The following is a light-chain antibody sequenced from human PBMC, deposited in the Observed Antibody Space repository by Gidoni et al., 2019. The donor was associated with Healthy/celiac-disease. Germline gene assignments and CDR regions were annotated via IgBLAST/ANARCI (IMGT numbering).Light chain of an antibody. CDR1: QSLLHSNGYNY. Sequence: EIVMTQSPLSLPVTPGEPASISCRSSQSLLHSNGYNYLDWYLPKPGQSPQLLIYLGSNRASGVPDRFSGSGSGTAFTLNISRVEAEAVGVYYCMQALQTPTFGGGTKVEIK. CDR2: LGS. V-gene: IGKV2-28*01. CDR3: MQALQTPT. J-gene: IGKJ4*01.